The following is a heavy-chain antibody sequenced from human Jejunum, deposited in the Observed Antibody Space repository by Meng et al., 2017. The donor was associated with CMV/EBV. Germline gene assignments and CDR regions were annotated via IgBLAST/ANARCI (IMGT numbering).Heavy chain of an antibody. D-gene: IGHD3-22*01. V-gene: IGHV1-3*04. CDR2: VDTGSGNT. Sequence: TSYGNNWVRQAPGASLEDRGRVDTGSGNTNFSQKFQGRIAITGDRSTTPAYLELRSLRSEDTAMYYCAVKAAFDPSGYGMLHVAFHPWGQGTLVTVSS. CDR3: AVKAAFDPSGYGMLHVAFHP. J-gene: IGHJ5*02. CDR1: TSYG.